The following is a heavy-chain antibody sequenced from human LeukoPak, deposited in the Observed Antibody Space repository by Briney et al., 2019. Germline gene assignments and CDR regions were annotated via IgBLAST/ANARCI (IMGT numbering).Heavy chain of an antibody. J-gene: IGHJ4*02. CDR2: ISGSGGST. V-gene: IGHV3-23*01. Sequence: GGSLRLSCAASGFTFSSYAMSWVRQAPGKGLEWVSAISGSGGSTYYADSVKGRFTISRDNSKNTLYLQMNSLRTEDTAIYYCAKRPYRGNSDYWGQGTLVTVSS. CDR1: GFTFSSYA. CDR3: AKRPYRGNSDY. D-gene: IGHD5-12*01.